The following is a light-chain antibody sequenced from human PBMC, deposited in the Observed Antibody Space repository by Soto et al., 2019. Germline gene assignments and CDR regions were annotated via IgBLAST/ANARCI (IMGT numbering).Light chain of an antibody. Sequence: DIQMTQSPSSLSASVGDRVTITCRVSQGISNYLAGYQQKPEKVPKLLIYAAPTLQSGVPSRFSGSGSGTDFTFTISSLQPEDVATYYCLKYNSAPWTFGHGSKVEIK. CDR3: LKYNSAPWT. CDR2: AAP. J-gene: IGKJ1*01. CDR1: QGISNY. V-gene: IGKV1-27*01.